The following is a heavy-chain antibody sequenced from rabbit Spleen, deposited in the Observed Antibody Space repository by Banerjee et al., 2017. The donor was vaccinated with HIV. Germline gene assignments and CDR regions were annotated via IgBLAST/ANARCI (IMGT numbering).Heavy chain of an antibody. CDR3: ARNYVNAFDP. CDR2: IYADSSRST. Sequence: QSLEESGGDLVKPEGSLTLTCTASGFSFSSSYYMCWVRQAPGKGLECIACIYADSSRSTYYASWAKGRFTISKTSSTTVTLQMTSLTAADTATYFCARNYVNAFDPWGPGTLVTVS. J-gene: IGHJ2*01. D-gene: IGHD1-1*01. V-gene: IGHV1S40*01. CDR1: GFSFSSSYY.